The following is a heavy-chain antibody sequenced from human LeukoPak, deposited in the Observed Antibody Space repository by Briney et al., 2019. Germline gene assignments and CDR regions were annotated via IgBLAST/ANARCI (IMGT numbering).Heavy chain of an antibody. J-gene: IGHJ6*02. D-gene: IGHD6-13*01. CDR1: GFTFSTYA. CDR2: ISYDGSNK. Sequence: GGSLRLSCAASGFTFSTYAMHWVRQAPGKGLEWVAFISYDGSNKYSADSVKGRFTISRDNSKNTLHLQMNSRRAEDTAVYYCARVIFPYSSRVYGMDVWGQGTTVTVSS. CDR3: ARVIFPYSSRVYGMDV. V-gene: IGHV3-30-3*01.